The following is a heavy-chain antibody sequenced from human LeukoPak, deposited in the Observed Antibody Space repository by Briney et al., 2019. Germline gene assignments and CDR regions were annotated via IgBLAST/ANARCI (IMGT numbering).Heavy chain of an antibody. J-gene: IGHJ1*01. CDR2: IRSKAYGGTT. Sequence: GRSLRLSCTASGFTFGDYAMSWVRQAPGKGLEWVGFIRSKAYGGTTEYAASVKGRFTISRDDSKSIAYLQMNSLKTEDTAVYYCTRVDCSGGSCYPEGGAEYFQHWGQGTLVTVSS. CDR1: GFTFGDYA. CDR3: TRVDCSGGSCYPEGGAEYFQH. D-gene: IGHD2-15*01. V-gene: IGHV3-49*04.